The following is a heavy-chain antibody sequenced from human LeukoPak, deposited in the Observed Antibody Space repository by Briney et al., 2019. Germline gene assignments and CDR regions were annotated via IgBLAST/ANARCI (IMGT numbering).Heavy chain of an antibody. V-gene: IGHV3-7*01. CDR2: ILPGGKES. Sequence: GESLKISCVVSGYSFSTNMMTWVRQAPGKGLEWVATILPGGKESYRVESVKGRFTVSRDNAKNSLFLQMNSLRADDTAVYYCMSAHGYWGQGTLVTVSS. CDR1: GYSFSTNM. J-gene: IGHJ4*02. CDR3: MSAHGY.